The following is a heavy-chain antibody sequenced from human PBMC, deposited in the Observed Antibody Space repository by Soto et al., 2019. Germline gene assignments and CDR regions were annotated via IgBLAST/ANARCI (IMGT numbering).Heavy chain of an antibody. J-gene: IGHJ4*02. V-gene: IGHV1-69*13. Sequence: VASVKVSCKASGGTFSSYAISWVRQAPGQGLEWMGGIIPIFGTANYAQKFQGRVTITADESTSTAYMELRSLRSDDTAVYYCARSTTVTTYAHRGPLGYWGQGTLVTVSS. CDR1: GGTFSSYA. CDR3: ARSTTVTTYAHRGPLGY. D-gene: IGHD4-17*01. CDR2: IIPIFGTA.